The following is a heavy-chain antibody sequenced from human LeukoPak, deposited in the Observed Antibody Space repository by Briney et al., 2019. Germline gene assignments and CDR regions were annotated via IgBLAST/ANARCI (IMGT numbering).Heavy chain of an antibody. CDR3: ARVSGPGYFDL. Sequence: ASVTVSFKASGYTFTGYYMHWVRQAPGQGGEGMGWINPNSGGTNYAQKFQGRVTMTRDTSISTAYMELSRLRSDDTAVYYCARVSGPGYFDLWGRGTLVTVSS. D-gene: IGHD1-14*01. CDR2: INPNSGGT. J-gene: IGHJ2*01. CDR1: GYTFTGYY. V-gene: IGHV1-2*02.